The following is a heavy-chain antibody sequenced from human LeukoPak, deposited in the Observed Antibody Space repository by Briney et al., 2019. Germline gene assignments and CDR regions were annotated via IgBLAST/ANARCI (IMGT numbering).Heavy chain of an antibody. CDR3: ARDRGYQMVDP. J-gene: IGHJ5*02. CDR1: GFTFSPYW. CDR2: INGDGSSA. Sequence: GGSLRLSCAASGFTFSPYWMHWVRQAPGKGLVWVSRINGDGSSADYADSVKGRFTISRDNAKNTLYLQMNSLTAEDTAVYYCARDRGYQMVDPWGQGTLVTVSS. V-gene: IGHV3-74*01. D-gene: IGHD5-12*01.